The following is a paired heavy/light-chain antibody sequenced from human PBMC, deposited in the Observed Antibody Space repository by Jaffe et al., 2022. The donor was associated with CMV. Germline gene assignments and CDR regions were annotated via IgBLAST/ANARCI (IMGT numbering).Light chain of an antibody. Sequence: AIQLTQSPSSLSASVGDRVSITCRASQDISNALAWYQQKPGKPPKMMIYAVSDVGSGVPSRFSGRQSGTDFTLTISDLQPEDFAIYYCQQFNRYPLTFGQGTRLEIK. CDR1: QDISNA. J-gene: IGKJ5*01. CDR2: AVS. V-gene: IGKV1-13*02. CDR3: QQFNRYPLT.
Heavy chain of an antibody. CDR2: IGASGGGI. Sequence: EVQLVESGGGLVKPGGSLRLSCAASGFTFETYRMNWVRQAPGKPLEWVSSIGASGGGIYYADSVKGRFSTSRDNTQKSLYLQMNSLRADDTAVYYCARKKVSILIFPDAFDIWGPGTVVTVS. J-gene: IGHJ3*02. CDR3: ARKKVSILIFPDAFDI. V-gene: IGHV3-21*01. D-gene: IGHD3-10*01. CDR1: GFTFETYR.